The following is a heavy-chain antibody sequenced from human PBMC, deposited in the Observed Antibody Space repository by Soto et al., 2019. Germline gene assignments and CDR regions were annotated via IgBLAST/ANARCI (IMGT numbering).Heavy chain of an antibody. Sequence: SLRLSCTASGFTFSKYPMHWVRQAPGKGLEYVSAISGDGGTTFYADSVRGRFTMSRENAKNSLYLQMNSLRVGDTAVYYCARGGSSSWYHYYGMDVWGQGTTVTVSS. CDR1: GFTFSKYP. CDR2: ISGDGGTT. V-gene: IGHV3-64*02. J-gene: IGHJ6*02. D-gene: IGHD6-13*01. CDR3: ARGGSSSWYHYYGMDV.